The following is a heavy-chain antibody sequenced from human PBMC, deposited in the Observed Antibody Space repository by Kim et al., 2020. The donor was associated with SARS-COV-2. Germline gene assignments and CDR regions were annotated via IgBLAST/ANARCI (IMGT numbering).Heavy chain of an antibody. CDR1: GGSISSYY. CDR2: IYYSGST. D-gene: IGHD2-2*01. Sequence: SETLSLTCTVSGGSISSYYWSWIRQPPGKGLEWIGYIYYSGSTNYNPSLKSRVTISVDTSKNQFSLKLSSVTAADTAVYYCARDYPVRLVPADPIRGNYYYYGMDVWGQGTTVTVSS. J-gene: IGHJ6*02. V-gene: IGHV4-59*01. CDR3: ARDYPVRLVPADPIRGNYYYYGMDV.